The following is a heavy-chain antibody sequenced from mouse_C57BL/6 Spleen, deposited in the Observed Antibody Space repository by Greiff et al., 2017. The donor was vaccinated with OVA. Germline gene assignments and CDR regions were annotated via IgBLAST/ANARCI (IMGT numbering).Heavy chain of an antibody. Sequence: DVQLVESGGGLVQPGGSLKLSCAASGFTFSDYGMAWVRQAPRKGPEWVAFISNLAYSIYYADTVTGRFTISRENAKNTLYLEMSSLRSEDTAMYYCARGGYGYDEGYYFDYWGQGTTLTVSS. D-gene: IGHD2-2*01. CDR1: GFTFSDYG. J-gene: IGHJ2*01. CDR2: ISNLAYSI. V-gene: IGHV5-15*01. CDR3: ARGGYGYDEGYYFDY.